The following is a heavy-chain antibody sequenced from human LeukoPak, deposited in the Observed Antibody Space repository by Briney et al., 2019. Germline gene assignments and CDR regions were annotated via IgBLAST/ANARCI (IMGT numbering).Heavy chain of an antibody. Sequence: GGSLRLSCAASGFIFSNYGINWVRQAPGKGLEWVAFIRYDGNDKLYTDSVKGRFTISRDNSKNTLDLQMNSLRDDDTAVYYCAQSGKTGRWNADLWTGHWGQGTLVTVSS. V-gene: IGHV3-30*02. J-gene: IGHJ4*02. D-gene: IGHD3/OR15-3a*01. CDR2: IRYDGNDK. CDR1: GFIFSNYG. CDR3: AQSGKTGRWNADLWTGH.